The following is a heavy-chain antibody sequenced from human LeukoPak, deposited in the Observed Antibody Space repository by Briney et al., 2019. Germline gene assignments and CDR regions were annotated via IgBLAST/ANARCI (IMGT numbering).Heavy chain of an antibody. Sequence: SETLPLTCTVSGGSISSGSYYWSWIRQPAGKGLEWIGRIYTSGSTNYNPSLKSRVTISVDTSKNQFSLKLSSVTAADTAVYYCAREKVVPAARTFDYWGQGTLVTVSS. CDR1: GGSISSGSYY. V-gene: IGHV4-61*02. J-gene: IGHJ4*02. D-gene: IGHD2-2*01. CDR2: IYTSGST. CDR3: AREKVVPAARTFDY.